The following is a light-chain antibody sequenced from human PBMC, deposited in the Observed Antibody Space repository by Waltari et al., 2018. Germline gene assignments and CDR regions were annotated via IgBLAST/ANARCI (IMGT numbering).Light chain of an antibody. J-gene: IGLJ3*02. CDR3: ETWDSNTRV. V-gene: IGLV4-60*03. CDR1: SGHSSYI. CDR2: LEGSGSY. Sequence: QPVLTQSSSASASLGSLVKLTCPLSSGHSSYIIAWHQQQPGKAPRYLMKLEGSGSYNKGSGVPDRFSGSSSGADRYLTISNLQSEDEADYYCETWDSNTRVFGGGTKLTVL.